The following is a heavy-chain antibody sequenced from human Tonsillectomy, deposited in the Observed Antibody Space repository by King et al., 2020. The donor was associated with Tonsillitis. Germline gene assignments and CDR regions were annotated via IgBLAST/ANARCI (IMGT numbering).Heavy chain of an antibody. CDR1: GFTFGDYA. Sequence: QLVQSGGGVVQPGRSPRLSCTASGFTFGDYAMHWVRQAPGKGLEWVAVISYDGGNKYYADSVKGRFTVSRDNSKSTLFLQMNSLRAEDTAVYYCARDRHDNSRDLEWLPSGSWGQGTLVTVSS. V-gene: IGHV3-30-3*01. CDR3: ARDRHDNSRDLEWLPSGS. D-gene: IGHD3-3*01. CDR2: ISYDGGNK. J-gene: IGHJ5*02.